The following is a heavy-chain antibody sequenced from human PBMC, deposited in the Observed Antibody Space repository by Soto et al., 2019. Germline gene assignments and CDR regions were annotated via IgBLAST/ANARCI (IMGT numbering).Heavy chain of an antibody. Sequence: WGSLSLSCAASGFTFSDYYMNWIRQAPGKGLWWVSYISSSGSTIYYADSVKGRFTISRDNAKNSLYLQMNSLRAEDTAVYYCARDFGDIVATDWSYFDYWGQGTLVTVS. CDR1: GFTFSDYY. V-gene: IGHV3-11*01. D-gene: IGHD5-12*01. CDR3: ARDFGDIVATDWSYFDY. J-gene: IGHJ4*02. CDR2: ISSSGSTI.